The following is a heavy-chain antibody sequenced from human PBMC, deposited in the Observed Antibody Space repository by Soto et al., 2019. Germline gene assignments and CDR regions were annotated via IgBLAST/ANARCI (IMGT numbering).Heavy chain of an antibody. J-gene: IGHJ4*02. CDR3: AKGSTVPPGFDY. D-gene: IGHD4-17*01. V-gene: IGHV3-23*01. CDR1: GFTFSNSP. CDR2: ISNSGTNT. Sequence: PGGSLRLSCAASGFTFSNSPMTWVRQAPGRGLEWVSAISNSGTNTYYADSVKGRFIISRDNSKNTLYLQMNSLRAEDTAVYYCAKGSTVPPGFDYPGQGTLVSVSS.